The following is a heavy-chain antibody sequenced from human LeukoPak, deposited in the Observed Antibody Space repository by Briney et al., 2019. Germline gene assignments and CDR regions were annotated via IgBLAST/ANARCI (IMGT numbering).Heavy chain of an antibody. CDR3: AVAAAGPRPPFCFDY. CDR2: INPNSGGT. V-gene: IGHV1-2*02. D-gene: IGHD6-13*01. Sequence: ASVKVSCEASGYTFTGYYMHWVRQAPGQGLEGLGGINPNSGGTNYAQKFQGRVTMTRDTSISTAYMELSRLRSDDTAVYYCAVAAAGPRPPFCFDYWGQGTLVTVSS. J-gene: IGHJ4*02. CDR1: GYTFTGYY.